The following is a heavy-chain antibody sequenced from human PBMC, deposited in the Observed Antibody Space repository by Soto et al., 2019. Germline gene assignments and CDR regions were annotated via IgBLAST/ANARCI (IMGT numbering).Heavy chain of an antibody. Sequence: ASVKVSCKASGGTFADFIMNWVRQTPGQGLEWMGGIAPMFGTATYAEKFKGRVTISATGSTSTAYMELTSLRSEDTAVYYCARNGTYSSSLSQYSGMDVWGQGTTVTVSS. J-gene: IGHJ6*02. CDR3: ARNGTYSSSLSQYSGMDV. D-gene: IGHD6-6*01. V-gene: IGHV1-69*13. CDR2: IAPMFGTA. CDR1: GGTFADFI.